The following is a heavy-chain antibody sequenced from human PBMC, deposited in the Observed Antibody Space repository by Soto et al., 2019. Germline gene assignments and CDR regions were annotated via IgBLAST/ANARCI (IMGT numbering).Heavy chain of an antibody. D-gene: IGHD3-16*01. CDR3: ARSEETYTAVLTGMDLYYYYLGMDD. J-gene: IGHJ6*02. V-gene: IGHV1-3*01. Sequence: ASVKVSCKASGYRFSSYAIQWVRQAPGQRLEWMGWINVGNGNTKYSQKFQDRVTIIRDTSANTAYMEVSSLRSEDTAVYYCARSEETYTAVLTGMDLYYYYLGMDDWG. CDR1: GYRFSSYA. CDR2: INVGNGNT.